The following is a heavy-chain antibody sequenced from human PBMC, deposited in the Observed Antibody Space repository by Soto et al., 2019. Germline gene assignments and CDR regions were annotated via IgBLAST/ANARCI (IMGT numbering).Heavy chain of an antibody. J-gene: IGHJ4*02. D-gene: IGHD6-13*01. CDR2: IYYSGST. CDR3: ATGYSSSCPYFDY. V-gene: IGHV4-39*01. Sequence: PSETLSLTCTVSGGSISSSSYYWGWIRQPPGKGLEWIGSIYYSGSTYYNPSLKSRVTISVDTSKNQFSLKLSSVTAADTAVYYCATGYSSSCPYFDYWGQGTLVTVSS. CDR1: GGSISSSSYY.